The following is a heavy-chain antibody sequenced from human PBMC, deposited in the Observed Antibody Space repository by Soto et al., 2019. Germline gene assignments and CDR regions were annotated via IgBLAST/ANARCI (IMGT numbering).Heavy chain of an antibody. Sequence: SETLSLTCTVSGDSISSGDYYWSWIRQPPGKGLEWIGCIYYSGNTYYNPSLKSRFSISVDTSKNQFSLKLSSVTAADTAVYYCARFDYYDSSGYLDFGPKWGQGTLVTVSS. CDR2: IYYSGNT. CDR3: ARFDYYDSSGYLDFGPK. J-gene: IGHJ4*02. D-gene: IGHD3-22*01. CDR1: GDSISSGDYY. V-gene: IGHV4-30-4*02.